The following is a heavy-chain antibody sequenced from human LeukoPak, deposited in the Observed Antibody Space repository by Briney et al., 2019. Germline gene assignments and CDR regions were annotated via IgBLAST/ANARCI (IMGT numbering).Heavy chain of an antibody. CDR2: ISSGGYTI. CDR3: ARGGYGSGFGYYGMDV. V-gene: IGHV3-48*02. J-gene: IGHJ6*02. CDR1: GFTFSSYS. Sequence: GGSLRPSCAASGFTFSSYSMNWVRQAPGKGLEWISYISSGGYTIYYADSVKGRFTISRDNAKNSLYLQMNSLRDEDTAVYYCARGGYGSGFGYYGMDVWGQGTTVTVSS. D-gene: IGHD3-10*01.